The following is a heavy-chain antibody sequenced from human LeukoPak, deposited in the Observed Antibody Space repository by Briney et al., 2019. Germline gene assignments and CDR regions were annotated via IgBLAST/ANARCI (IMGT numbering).Heavy chain of an antibody. CDR2: IIPIFGTA. D-gene: IGHD3-3*01. V-gene: IGHV1-69*13. CDR1: GGTFSSYA. J-gene: IGHJ5*02. Sequence: SVKVSCKASGGTFSSYAISWVRQAPGQGLEWMGGIIPIFGTANYAQKFQGRVTITADESTSTAYMELSSLRSEDTAVYYCANQVDLYNWFDPWGQGTLVTVSS. CDR3: ANQVDLYNWFDP.